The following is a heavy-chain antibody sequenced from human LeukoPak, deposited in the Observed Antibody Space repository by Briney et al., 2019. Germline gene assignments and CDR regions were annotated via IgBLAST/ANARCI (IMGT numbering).Heavy chain of an antibody. CDR3: ARTAARRFDY. CDR2: INPTGGST. J-gene: IGHJ4*02. D-gene: IGHD6-6*01. Sequence: ASVKVSCKASGYTFPSYFMHWVRQAPGQGLEWMGIINPTGGSTTYAQKFQGRVTMTKDTSTSTVYMELSSLRSDDTAVYYCARTAARRFDYWGQGTLVTVSS. CDR1: GYTFPSYF. V-gene: IGHV1-46*01.